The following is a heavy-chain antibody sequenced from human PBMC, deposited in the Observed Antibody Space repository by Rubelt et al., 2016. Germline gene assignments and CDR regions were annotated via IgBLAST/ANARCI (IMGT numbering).Heavy chain of an antibody. V-gene: IGHV3-48*02. CDR3: ASIAVAGADVYWYFDL. CDR1: GFSFSSYW. CDR2: ISSSSSTI. Sequence: EVQLVESGGGLVQPGGSLRLSCAASGFSFSSYWMHWVRQAPGKGLEWVSYISSSSSTIYYADSVKGRFTISRDNAKNSLYLQMNSLRDEDTAVYYCASIAVAGADVYWYFDLWGRGTLVTVSS. D-gene: IGHD6-19*01. J-gene: IGHJ2*01.